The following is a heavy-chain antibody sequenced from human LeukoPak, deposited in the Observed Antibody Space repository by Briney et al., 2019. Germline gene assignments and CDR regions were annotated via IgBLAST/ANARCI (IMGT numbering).Heavy chain of an antibody. V-gene: IGHV3-23*01. Sequence: GGSLRLSCAASGFTFSTYAMSWVRQAPGKGLEWVSTISYFGGSTYYADSVKGRFTISRDNSKNTLYLQMNSLRAEDTAVYYCARAEYSYDSSGSHLYDYWGQGTLVTVSS. CDR3: ARAEYSYDSSGSHLYDY. J-gene: IGHJ4*02. CDR1: GFTFSTYA. CDR2: ISYFGGST. D-gene: IGHD3-22*01.